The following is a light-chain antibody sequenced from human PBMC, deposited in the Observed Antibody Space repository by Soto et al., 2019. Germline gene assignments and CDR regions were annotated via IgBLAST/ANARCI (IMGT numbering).Light chain of an antibody. Sequence: DIQLTQSPSSLSASVGDRVTITCRASQNITNYFNWYQQKPGKAPTLLIYAASSLQSGVPSRFSGSGSGTDFTLTIISLQPEDFATYYCQQTYRSSWTFGPGTKVEI. CDR2: AAS. J-gene: IGKJ1*01. V-gene: IGKV1-39*01. CDR3: QQTYRSSWT. CDR1: QNITNY.